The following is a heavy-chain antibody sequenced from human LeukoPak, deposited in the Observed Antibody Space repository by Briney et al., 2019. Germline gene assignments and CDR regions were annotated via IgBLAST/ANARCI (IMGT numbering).Heavy chain of an antibody. V-gene: IGHV4-39*01. J-gene: IGHJ3*02. Sequence: SETLSLTCTVSGGSISSSNYNWGGIRQPPGKGLEWIGTISYSGSTYYNPSLKSRVTISVDTSKNQFSLKLTSVTAADTAVYYCARHTKSGYSYGFDAFHIWGQGTMVTVSS. CDR3: ARHTKSGYSYGFDAFHI. D-gene: IGHD5-18*01. CDR1: GGSISSSNYN. CDR2: ISYSGST.